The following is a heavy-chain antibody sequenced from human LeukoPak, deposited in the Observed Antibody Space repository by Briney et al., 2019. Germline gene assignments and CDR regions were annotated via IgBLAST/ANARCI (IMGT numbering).Heavy chain of an antibody. J-gene: IGHJ5*02. Sequence: SQTLSLTCTVSGGSISSGSYYWRWIRQPAGKGLEWIGRIYTSGSTNYNPSLKSRVTISVDTSKNQFSLKLSSVTAADTAVYYCARDRGAYCGGDCYPNWFDPWGQGTLVTVSS. CDR1: GGSISSGSYY. CDR2: IYTSGST. D-gene: IGHD2-21*02. CDR3: ARDRGAYCGGDCYPNWFDP. V-gene: IGHV4-61*02.